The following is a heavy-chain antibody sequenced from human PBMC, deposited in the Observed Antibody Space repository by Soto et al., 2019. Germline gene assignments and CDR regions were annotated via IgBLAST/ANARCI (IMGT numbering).Heavy chain of an antibody. CDR2: ISANNGNT. V-gene: IGHV1-18*01. J-gene: IGHJ4*02. CDR3: ARDRGSYALDS. D-gene: IGHD1-26*01. CDR1: GYTFTSYG. Sequence: QVQLVQSGAEVKKPGASVKVSCKASGYTFTSYGISWVRQAPGQGLEWMGWISANNGNTNYVQKLQGRVTMTTDTSTSPAYMERRSLRSDDTAVYYCARDRGSYALDSWGQGPLVTVSS.